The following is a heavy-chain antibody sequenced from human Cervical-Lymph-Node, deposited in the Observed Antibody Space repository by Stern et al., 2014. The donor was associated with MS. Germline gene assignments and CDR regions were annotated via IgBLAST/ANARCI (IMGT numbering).Heavy chain of an antibody. J-gene: IGHJ3*02. CDR3: ARGLLGSENAFDI. V-gene: IGHV1-18*01. CDR2: ISVYNCNT. Sequence: QVQLALSGAQANKPRASAKVPYKASGYTFTSYGLSWVRQAPGQGLEWMGWISVYNCNTNYDKKLQGRVTMTTDTSTSTAYMELRSLRSDDTAVYYCARGLLGSENAFDIWGQGTMVTVSS. D-gene: IGHD2-15*01. CDR1: GYTFTSYG.